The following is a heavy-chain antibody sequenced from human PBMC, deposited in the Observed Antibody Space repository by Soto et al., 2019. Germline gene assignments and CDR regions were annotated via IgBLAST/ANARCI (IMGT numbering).Heavy chain of an antibody. D-gene: IGHD6-25*01. Sequence: SGTLSLTCTVSRGSIISLTNYWAWFLQPPGKGLEGIANIYYSGSTFYNPSLTSRVTISLATSKNHSSLTLRSVTAADTAVYYCARHEAGWYFASWGQGTLVTVSS. CDR3: ARHEAGWYFAS. CDR2: IYYSGST. V-gene: IGHV4-39*01. J-gene: IGHJ4*02. CDR1: RGSIISLTNY.